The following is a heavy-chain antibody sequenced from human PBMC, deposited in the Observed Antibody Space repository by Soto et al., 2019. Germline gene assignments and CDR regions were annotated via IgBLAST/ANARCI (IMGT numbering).Heavy chain of an antibody. CDR1: GSTFCDYA. Sequence: GGSLRLSCAVSGSTFCDYAINWGRQAPGQGLEWVGFIRGNPSSGTTEYASSVKGRFTISRDDSKNIAYLHMNSLKTEDTAVYYCTPWRRLSTLREDFWGRGTLVTVSS. CDR3: TPWRRLSTLREDF. V-gene: IGHV3-49*04. CDR2: IRGNPSSGTT. D-gene: IGHD2-21*02. J-gene: IGHJ4*02.